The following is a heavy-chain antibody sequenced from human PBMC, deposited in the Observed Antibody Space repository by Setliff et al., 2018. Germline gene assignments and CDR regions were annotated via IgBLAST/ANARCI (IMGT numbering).Heavy chain of an antibody. CDR3: ASDGQGNYNFWSGSYYYYGMDV. V-gene: IGHV1-18*01. CDR1: GGTFSSYA. Sequence: ASVKVSCKASGGTFSSYAISWVRQAPGQGLEWMGWISAYNGNTNYAQKLQGRVTMTTDTSTSTAYMEPRSLRSDDTAVYYCASDGQGNYNFWSGSYYYYGMDVWGQGTTVTVSS. J-gene: IGHJ6*02. D-gene: IGHD3-3*01. CDR2: ISAYNGNT.